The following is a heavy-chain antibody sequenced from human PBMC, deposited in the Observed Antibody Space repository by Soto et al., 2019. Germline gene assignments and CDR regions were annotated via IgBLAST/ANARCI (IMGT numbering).Heavy chain of an antibody. V-gene: IGHV1-2*02. Sequence: QVLLVQSGAEVTEPGASVKVSCKTYGYTFSNYFLHWVRQAPGQGPEWMGFVNPKRGGTEYAQKFQGRVTMTRDTSINTVYLDLSRLTSDDTAIYYCARDSGIPGRFWYFDIWGRGTLVTVSS. CDR3: ARDSGIPGRFWYFDI. CDR1: GYTFSNYF. CDR2: VNPKRGGT. J-gene: IGHJ2*01. D-gene: IGHD3-3*01.